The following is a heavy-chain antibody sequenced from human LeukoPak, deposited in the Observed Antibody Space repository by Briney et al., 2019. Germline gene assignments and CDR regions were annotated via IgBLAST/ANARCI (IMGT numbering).Heavy chain of an antibody. CDR1: GGSFSGYY. D-gene: IGHD1-26*01. V-gene: IGHV4-34*01. J-gene: IGHJ6*02. CDR2: INHSGST. Sequence: SETLSLTCAVYGGSFSGYYWSWICQPPGKGLEWIGEINHSGSTNYNPSLKSRVTISVDTSKNQFSLKLSSVTAADTAVYYCAGGTYLGATTPYGMDVWGQGTTVTVSS. CDR3: AGGTYLGATTPYGMDV.